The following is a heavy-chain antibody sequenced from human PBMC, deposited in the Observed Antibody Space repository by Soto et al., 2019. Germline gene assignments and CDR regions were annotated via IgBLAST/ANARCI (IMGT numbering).Heavy chain of an antibody. CDR2: IYHSGST. CDR3: ARVSGSYYYGMDV. J-gene: IGHJ6*02. V-gene: IGHV4-4*02. CDR1: GGSISSSNW. Sequence: QVQLQESGPGLVKPSGTLSLTCAVSGGSISSSNWWSWVRQPPGKGLEGIGEIYHSGSTNYNPSLKSRVTISVDTSKNQFSLKLSSVTAADTAVYYCARVSGSYYYGMDVWGQGTTVTVSS. D-gene: IGHD1-26*01.